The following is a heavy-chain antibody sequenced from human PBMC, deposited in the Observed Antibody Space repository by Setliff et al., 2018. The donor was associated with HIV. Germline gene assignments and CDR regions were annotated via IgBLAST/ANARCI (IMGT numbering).Heavy chain of an antibody. CDR3: ASDFATGY. J-gene: IGHJ4*02. Sequence: GESLRLSCAASGFTFSSYGMHWVRQAPGKGLEWVAVISYDGSNKYYADSVKGRFTISRDNSKNTLYLQMNSLRAEDTAIYYCASDFATGYWGQGMLVTVSS. V-gene: IGHV3-30*03. CDR1: GFTFSSYG. CDR2: ISYDGSNK.